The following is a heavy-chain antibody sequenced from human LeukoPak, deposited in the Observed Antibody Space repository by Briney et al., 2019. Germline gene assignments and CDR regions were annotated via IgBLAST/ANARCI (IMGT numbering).Heavy chain of an antibody. J-gene: IGHJ4*02. CDR3: ASLPDLGYCSGGSCYSGNY. CDR1: GGSFSGYY. D-gene: IGHD2-15*01. V-gene: IGHV4-34*01. CDR2: INHSGST. Sequence: SETLSLTCAVYGGSFSGYYRSWIRQPPGKGLEWIGEINHSGSTNYNPSLKSRVTISVDTSKNQFSLKLSSVTAADTAVYYCASLPDLGYCSGGSCYSGNYWGQGTLVTVSS.